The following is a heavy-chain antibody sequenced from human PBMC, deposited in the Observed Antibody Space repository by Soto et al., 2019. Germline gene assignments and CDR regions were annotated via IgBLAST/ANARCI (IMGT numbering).Heavy chain of an antibody. Sequence: GESLKISCKGSGYSFTSYWIGWVRQMPGKGLEWMGIIYPGDSDTRYSPSFQGQVTISADKSISNAYLQWSSLTASDTAMYYCARIGDVWGSYRTDFDYWGQGTLVTVSS. J-gene: IGHJ4*02. CDR1: GYSFTSYW. CDR3: ARIGDVWGSYRTDFDY. CDR2: IYPGDSDT. D-gene: IGHD3-16*02. V-gene: IGHV5-51*01.